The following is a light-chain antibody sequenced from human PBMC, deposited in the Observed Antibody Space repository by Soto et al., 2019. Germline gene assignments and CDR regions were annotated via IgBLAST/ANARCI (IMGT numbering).Light chain of an antibody. CDR2: DVS. Sequence: QSALTQPASVSGSPGQSITISCTGTSSDVGGYNYVSWYQQHPGKAPKLMIYDVSNRPSGVSNRFSGSKSGNTASLTISGLQAEDEAAYYCSSYTTSSLHVFGAGTKLTVL. V-gene: IGLV2-14*03. CDR1: SSDVGGYNY. CDR3: SSYTTSSLHV. J-gene: IGLJ1*01.